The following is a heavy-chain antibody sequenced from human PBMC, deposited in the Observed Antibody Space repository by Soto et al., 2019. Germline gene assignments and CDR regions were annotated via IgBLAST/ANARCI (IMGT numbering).Heavy chain of an antibody. J-gene: IGHJ6*03. Sequence: GGSLRLSCAASGFTFSSYAMSWVRQAPGKGLEWVSAISGSGGSTYYADSVKGRFTISRDNSKNTLYLQMNSLRAEDTAVYYCAKGNSNYYSYYSMDVWGQGTTVTVSS. V-gene: IGHV3-23*01. CDR2: ISGSGGST. CDR3: AKGNSNYYSYYSMDV. CDR1: GFTFSSYA. D-gene: IGHD4-4*01.